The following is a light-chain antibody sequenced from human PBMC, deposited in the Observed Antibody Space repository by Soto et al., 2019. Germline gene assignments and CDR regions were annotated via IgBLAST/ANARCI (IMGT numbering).Light chain of an antibody. CDR3: ISYTDRQSDL. CDR2: AVS. J-gene: IGLJ1*01. V-gene: IGLV2-14*03. Sequence: QSGLTQPASVSGSPGQSITISCSGTSSDIGSYNHVAWYQQFPGKSPKLMIYAVSDRPSGVSDRFSGSKSGITASLTISGLQTEDEADYYCISYTDRQSDLFGTGTKVTVL. CDR1: SSDIGSYNH.